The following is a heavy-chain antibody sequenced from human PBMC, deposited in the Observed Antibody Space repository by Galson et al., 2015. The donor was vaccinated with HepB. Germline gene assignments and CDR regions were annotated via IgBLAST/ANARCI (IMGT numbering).Heavy chain of an antibody. CDR2: IYWDDDK. CDR3: AHRGSSSWSRWNWFDP. V-gene: IGHV2-5*02. Sequence: PALVKPTQTLTLTCTFSGFSLRTSGVGVGWIRQPPGKALEWLALIYWDDDKRYSPSLKSRLTITKDTSKNQVVLTMTNMDPVDTATYYCAHRGSSSWSRWNWFDPWGQGTLVTVSS. D-gene: IGHD6-13*01. J-gene: IGHJ5*02. CDR1: GFSLRTSGVG.